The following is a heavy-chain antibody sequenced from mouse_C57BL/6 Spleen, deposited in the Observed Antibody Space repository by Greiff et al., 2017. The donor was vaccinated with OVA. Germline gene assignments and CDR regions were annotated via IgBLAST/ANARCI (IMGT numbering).Heavy chain of an antibody. CDR3: ARGDSNYFDY. D-gene: IGHD2-5*01. J-gene: IGHJ2*01. CDR1: GYTFTDYY. V-gene: IGHV1-26*01. Sequence: EVQLQQSGPELVKPGALVKISCKASGYTFTDYYMNWVKQSHGKSLEWIGDINPNNGGTSYNQKFKGKATLTVDKSSSTAYMELRSLPSEDSAVYYCARGDSNYFDYWGQGTTLTVSS. CDR2: INPNNGGT.